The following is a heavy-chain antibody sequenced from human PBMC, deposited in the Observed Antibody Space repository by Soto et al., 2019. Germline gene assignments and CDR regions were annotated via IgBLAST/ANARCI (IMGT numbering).Heavy chain of an antibody. CDR2: IYYSGSN. CDR1: GGSFSSYY. V-gene: IGHV4-59*08. J-gene: IGHJ6*03. CDR3: AGRDCSGTNCYYLDYYYMDV. Sequence: QVQLQESGPGLVRPSETLSLTCTVSGGSFSSYYWTWIRQSPGKGLEWIGYIYYSGSNDYNPSLRGRLAISIATSKKQFSLRLNSMTAADTAVYYCAGRDCSGTNCYYLDYYYMDVWGKGTTVTVSS. D-gene: IGHD2-2*01.